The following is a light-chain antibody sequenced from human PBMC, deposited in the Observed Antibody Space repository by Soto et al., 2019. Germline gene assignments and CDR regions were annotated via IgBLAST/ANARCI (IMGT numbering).Light chain of an antibody. Sequence: AIRMTQSPSSLSASTVYRFTITCLASQGISSYLAWYQQKPGKAPKLLIYAASTLQSGVPSRFSGSGSGTDFTLTISCLQSEDFATYYCQQYYSHPRTFGQGTKVDIK. CDR3: QQYYSHPRT. CDR2: AAS. V-gene: IGKV1-8*01. J-gene: IGKJ1*01. CDR1: QGISSY.